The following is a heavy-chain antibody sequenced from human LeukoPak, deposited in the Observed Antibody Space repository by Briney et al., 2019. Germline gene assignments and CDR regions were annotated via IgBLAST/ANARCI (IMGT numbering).Heavy chain of an antibody. D-gene: IGHD5-24*01. CDR3: ARLHDYNN. CDR1: GGSISSSSYY. J-gene: IGHJ4*02. CDR2: IFYSGST. Sequence: PSETLSLTCTVSGGSISSSSYYWGWIRQPPGRGLEWIGSIFYSGSTFYNTSLKSRVTVSVDTSKKQFSLKLSSVTAADTAVYYCARLHDYNNWGQGTLVTVSS. V-gene: IGHV4-39*01.